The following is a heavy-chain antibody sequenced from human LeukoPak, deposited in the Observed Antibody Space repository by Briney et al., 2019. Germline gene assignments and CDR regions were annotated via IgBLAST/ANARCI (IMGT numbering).Heavy chain of an antibody. CDR3: ARDIEDGVS. Sequence: PGGSLRLSCAASGFTFSSYEMNWVRQAPGKGLEWVSYISTSGNTRYYADSVKGRFTISRDNAKNSLYLQMNSLRAEDTAVYYCARDIEDGVSWGQGTLVTVSS. D-gene: IGHD5-24*01. CDR2: ISTSGNTR. J-gene: IGHJ5*02. CDR1: GFTFSSYE. V-gene: IGHV3-48*03.